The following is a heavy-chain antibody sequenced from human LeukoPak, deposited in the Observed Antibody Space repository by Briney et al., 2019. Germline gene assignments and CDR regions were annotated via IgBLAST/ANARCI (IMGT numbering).Heavy chain of an antibody. CDR1: GFTFSSYS. CDR2: ISSSSSSYI. D-gene: IGHD5-24*01. Sequence: PGGSLRLSCAASGFTFSSYSMNWVRQALGKGLEWVSSISSSSSSYIYYADSVKGRFTISRDNAKSSLYLQMNSLRAEDTAVYYCAREEMIVFVLGSLGAFDIWGQGTMVTVSS. V-gene: IGHV3-21*01. J-gene: IGHJ3*02. CDR3: AREEMIVFVLGSLGAFDI.